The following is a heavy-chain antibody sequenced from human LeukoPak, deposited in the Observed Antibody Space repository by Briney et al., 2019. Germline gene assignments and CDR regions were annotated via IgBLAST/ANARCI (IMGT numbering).Heavy chain of an antibody. Sequence: GASVKVSCKASGGTFSSYAISWVRQAPGQGLEWMGGIIPIFGTANYAQKFQGRVTITTDESTSTAYMELSSLRSEDTAVYYCARDMARRGYYYMDVWGKGTTVTVSS. D-gene: IGHD3-10*01. V-gene: IGHV1-69*05. CDR3: ARDMARRGYYYMDV. CDR1: GGTFSSYA. J-gene: IGHJ6*03. CDR2: IIPIFGTA.